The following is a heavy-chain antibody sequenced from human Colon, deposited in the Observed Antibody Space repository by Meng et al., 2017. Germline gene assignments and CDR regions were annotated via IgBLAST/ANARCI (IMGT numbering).Heavy chain of an antibody. D-gene: IGHD3-16*01. CDR3: ARESLGESPDY. CDR1: GYSFNTYH. J-gene: IGHJ4*02. CDR2: LNPGCGGT. Sequence: QLHFVPSGGEVMKCRAPVKVFCEESGYSFNTYHMQWVRQAHGQGLEWMGILNPGCGGTLYEQKFQGRVTITSDTSKIIVYMELSNLRSEDTAVYYCARESLGESPDYWGQGTLVTVSS. V-gene: IGHV1-46*02.